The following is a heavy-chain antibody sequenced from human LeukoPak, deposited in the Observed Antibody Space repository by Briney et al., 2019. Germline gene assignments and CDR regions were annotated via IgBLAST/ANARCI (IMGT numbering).Heavy chain of an antibody. D-gene: IGHD3-22*01. CDR1: GYTFTSYD. V-gene: IGHV1-8*01. CDR3: ARVNYYDSSGYYYSVDY. Sequence: ASVKVSCKASGYTFTSYDINWVRQATGQGLEWMGWMNPNSGNTGYAQKFQGRVTMTRNTSISTAYMELSSLRSEDTAVYYCARVNYYDSSGYYYSVDYWGQGTLVTVSS. CDR2: MNPNSGNT. J-gene: IGHJ4*02.